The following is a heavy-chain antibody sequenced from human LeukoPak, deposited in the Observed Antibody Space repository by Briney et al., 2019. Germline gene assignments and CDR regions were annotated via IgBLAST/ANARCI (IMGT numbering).Heavy chain of an antibody. CDR3: AREGPYYFDY. CDR1: GFTFGSYE. CDR2: ISSSGSAI. Sequence: GGSLRLSCAASGFTFGSYEMNWVRQAPGKGLEWVSYISSSGSAIYYADSVKGRFTISRDNAKNSLYLQMNSLRAEDTAVYYCAREGPYYFDYWGQGTLVTVSS. J-gene: IGHJ4*02. V-gene: IGHV3-48*03.